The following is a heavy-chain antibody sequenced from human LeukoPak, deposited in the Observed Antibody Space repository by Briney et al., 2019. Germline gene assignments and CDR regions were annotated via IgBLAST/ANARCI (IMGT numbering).Heavy chain of an antibody. CDR2: ISGSGGST. V-gene: IGHV3-23*01. Sequence: GGSLRLSCTVSGFTVSSNSMSWVRQAPGKGLEWVSAISGSGGSTYYADSVKGRFTISRDNSKNTLYLQMNSLRAEDTAVYYCAKDGYDSSGYYYFDYWGQGTLVTVSS. D-gene: IGHD3-22*01. J-gene: IGHJ4*02. CDR3: AKDGYDSSGYYYFDY. CDR1: GFTVSSNS.